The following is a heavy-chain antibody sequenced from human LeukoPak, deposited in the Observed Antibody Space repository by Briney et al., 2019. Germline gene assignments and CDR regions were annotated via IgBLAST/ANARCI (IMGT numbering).Heavy chain of an antibody. CDR3: ARVGGDCGGDCYHYYSMDV. CDR1: GGSISNYY. D-gene: IGHD2-21*02. J-gene: IGHJ6*03. CDR2: IYPGGST. V-gene: IGHV4-4*07. Sequence: PSETLSLTCSVSGGSISNYYWSWIRQPAGKGLEWIGRIYPGGSTNYNPSLKSRVTISGDKSKNQFSLKMSPVTAADTAVYYCARVGGDCGGDCYHYYSMDVWGKGTTVTVSS.